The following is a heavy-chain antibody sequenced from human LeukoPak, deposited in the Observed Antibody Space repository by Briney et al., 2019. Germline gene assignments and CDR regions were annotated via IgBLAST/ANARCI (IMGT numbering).Heavy chain of an antibody. V-gene: IGHV1-2*02. CDR3: ARDKGVGSSLIDY. J-gene: IGHJ4*02. D-gene: IGHD6-6*01. CDR2: INPNSGGT. CDR1: GYTFTNYY. Sequence: ASVKVSCKASGYTFTNYYIHWVRQAPGQGLEWMGWINPNSGGTNYAQKFQGRVTMTRDTSISTAYMELSRLRSDDTAVYYCARDKGVGSSLIDYWGQGTLVIVSS.